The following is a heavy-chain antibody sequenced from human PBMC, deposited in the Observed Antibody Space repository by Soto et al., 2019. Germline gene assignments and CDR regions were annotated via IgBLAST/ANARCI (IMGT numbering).Heavy chain of an antibody. J-gene: IGHJ4*02. CDR2: ISGSGGST. Sequence: EVQLLESGGGLVQPGGSLRLSCAASGFTFSSYAMSWVRQAPGKGLEWVSAISGSGGSTYYADSVKGRFTISRDNSKNTLYLQMHSLRAEDTAVYYCAKHSEVVVAATSFDYWGQGTLVTVSS. CDR3: AKHSEVVVAATSFDY. V-gene: IGHV3-23*01. D-gene: IGHD2-15*01. CDR1: GFTFSSYA.